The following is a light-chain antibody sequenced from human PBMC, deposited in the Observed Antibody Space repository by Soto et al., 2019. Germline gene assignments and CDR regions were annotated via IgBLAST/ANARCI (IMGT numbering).Light chain of an antibody. CDR1: SSDVGRYNL. CDR3: CSYAGSSIVV. CDR2: EGS. Sequence: QSALTQPASVSGSPGQSITISCTGTSSDVGRYNLVSWYQQHPGKAPKLMIYEGSKRPSGVSNRFSGSKSGNTASLTISGRQAEDEADYYCCSYAGSSIVVFGGGTKLTVL. V-gene: IGLV2-23*01. J-gene: IGLJ2*01.